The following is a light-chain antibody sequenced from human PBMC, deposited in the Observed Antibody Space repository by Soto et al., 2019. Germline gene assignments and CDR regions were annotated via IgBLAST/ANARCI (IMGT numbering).Light chain of an antibody. V-gene: IGLV1-44*01. CDR2: SNN. CDR1: SSNIGSNT. Sequence: QSVLTQPPSASGTPGQRVTISCSGSSSNIGSNTVNWYQQLPGTAPKLLIYSNNQRPSGVPDRCSGSKSGTSASLAISGLQSEDEDDYYCAAWDDSLNGAKVFGGGTKLTVL. CDR3: AAWDDSLNGAKV. J-gene: IGLJ2*01.